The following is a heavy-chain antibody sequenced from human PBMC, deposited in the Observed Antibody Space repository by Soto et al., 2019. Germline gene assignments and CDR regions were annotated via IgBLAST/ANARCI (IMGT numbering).Heavy chain of an antibody. J-gene: IGHJ4*02. D-gene: IGHD5-12*01. CDR1: GGSISSYY. CDR2: IYYSGST. V-gene: IGHV4-59*01. Sequence: PSETLSLTCTVSGGSISSYYWSWIRQPPGKGLEWIGYIYYSGSTNYNPSLKSRVTISVDTSKNQFSLKLSSVTAADTAVYYCARVKAYSGYDPTASFDYWGQGTLVTVSS. CDR3: ARVKAYSGYDPTASFDY.